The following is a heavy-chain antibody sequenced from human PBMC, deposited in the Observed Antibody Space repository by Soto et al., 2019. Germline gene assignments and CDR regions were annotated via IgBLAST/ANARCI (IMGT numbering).Heavy chain of an antibody. CDR3: ARWSYLDY. D-gene: IGHD3-16*02. CDR1: GFSFGSYA. Sequence: QPGGSLRLSCAASGFSFGSYALSWVRQAPGKGLEWVSTISGSDGKTFYADSVKGRFSISRDTSQSTLYLQMNSLRADDTAMYDCARWSYLDYWGQGTRVTVSS. J-gene: IGHJ4*02. V-gene: IGHV3-23*01. CDR2: ISGSDGKT.